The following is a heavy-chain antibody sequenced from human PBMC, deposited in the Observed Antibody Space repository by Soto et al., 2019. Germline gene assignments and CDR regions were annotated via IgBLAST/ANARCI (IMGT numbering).Heavy chain of an antibody. CDR1: GFTFDDYA. Sequence: GGSLRLSCAASGFTFDDYAMHWVRQAPGKGLEWVSGISWNSGSIGYADSVKGRFTISRDNAKNSLYLQMNSLRAEDTALYYCAKDISGYDWAGDYYYYMDVWGKGTTVTVSS. CDR3: AKDISGYDWAGDYYYYMDV. CDR2: ISWNSGSI. D-gene: IGHD5-12*01. J-gene: IGHJ6*03. V-gene: IGHV3-9*01.